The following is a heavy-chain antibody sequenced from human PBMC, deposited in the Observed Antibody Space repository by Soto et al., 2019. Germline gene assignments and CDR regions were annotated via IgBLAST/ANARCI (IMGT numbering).Heavy chain of an antibody. J-gene: IGHJ4*02. V-gene: IGHV3-23*01. D-gene: IGHD3-3*01. Sequence: GGSLRLSCAASGFTFSSYAMSWVRQAPGKGLEWVSAISGSGGSTYYADFVKGRFTISRDNSKNTLYLQMNSLRAEDTAVYYCAKVPYYDFWSGYFDYWGQGTLVTVSS. CDR1: GFTFSSYA. CDR2: ISGSGGST. CDR3: AKVPYYDFWSGYFDY.